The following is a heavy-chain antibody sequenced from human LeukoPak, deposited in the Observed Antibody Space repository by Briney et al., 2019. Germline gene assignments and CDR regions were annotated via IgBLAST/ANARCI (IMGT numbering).Heavy chain of an antibody. CDR3: ARAGGGDNWNDGDYYGMDV. Sequence: GASVKVSCKAAGYTFTSYGISWVRQAPGQGLEWMGWISAYNGTTNYAQKLQGRVTMTTDTSTSTAYMELRSLRSDDTAVYYCARAGGGDNWNDGDYYGMDVWGQGTTVTVSS. CDR2: ISAYNGTT. D-gene: IGHD1-1*01. CDR1: GYTFTSYG. V-gene: IGHV1-18*01. J-gene: IGHJ6*02.